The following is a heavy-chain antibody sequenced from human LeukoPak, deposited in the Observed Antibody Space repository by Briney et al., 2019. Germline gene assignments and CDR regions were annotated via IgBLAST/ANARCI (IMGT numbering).Heavy chain of an antibody. J-gene: IGHJ6*02. D-gene: IGHD4-17*01. V-gene: IGHV3-30*02. CDR2: IRYDGSNK. CDR1: GFTFSSYG. Sequence: PGGSLRLSCAASGFTFSSYGMHWVRQAPGKGLEWAAFIRYDGSNKYYADSVKGRFTISRDNSKNTLYLQMNSLRAEDTAVYYCAKETTVKYYYYGMDVWGQGTTVTVSS. CDR3: AKETTVKYYYYGMDV.